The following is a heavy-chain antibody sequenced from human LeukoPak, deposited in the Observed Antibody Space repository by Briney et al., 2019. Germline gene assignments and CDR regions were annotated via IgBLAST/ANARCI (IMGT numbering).Heavy chain of an antibody. CDR2: INHSGST. Sequence: PSETLSLTCAVYGGSFSGYYWSWLRQPPGKGLEWIGEINHSGSTNYNPSLKSRVTISVDTSKNQFSLKLSSVTAADTAVYYCARGYCSGGSCYHFDAFDIWGQGTMVTVSS. D-gene: IGHD2-15*01. CDR3: ARGYCSGGSCYHFDAFDI. J-gene: IGHJ3*02. CDR1: GGSFSGYY. V-gene: IGHV4-34*01.